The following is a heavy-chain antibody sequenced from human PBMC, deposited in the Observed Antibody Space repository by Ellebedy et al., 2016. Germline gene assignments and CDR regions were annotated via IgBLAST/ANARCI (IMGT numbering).Heavy chain of an antibody. D-gene: IGHD4-17*01. Sequence: GGSLRLXXAASGFTFSSYSMNWVRQAPGKGLEWVASISGSSGDTYYADSVKGRFSISRDNSRNSLSLQMNSLRAEDTAVYYCARDQYGDYAIDYWGQGTLVTVSS. CDR3: ARDQYGDYAIDY. J-gene: IGHJ4*02. V-gene: IGHV3-21*01. CDR2: ISGSSGDT. CDR1: GFTFSSYS.